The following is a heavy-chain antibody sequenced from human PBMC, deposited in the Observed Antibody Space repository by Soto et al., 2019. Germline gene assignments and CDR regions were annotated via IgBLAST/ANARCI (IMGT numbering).Heavy chain of an antibody. CDR2: IIPIFGTA. CDR3: ARAKSPVTSWFDP. CDR1: GGTFSSYA. V-gene: IGHV1-69*13. J-gene: IGHJ5*02. Sequence: ASVKVSCKASGGTFSSYAISWVRQAPGQGLEWMGGIIPIFGTANYAQKFQGRVTITADESTSTAYMELSSLGSEDTAVYYCARAKSPVTSWFDPWGQGTLVTVSS.